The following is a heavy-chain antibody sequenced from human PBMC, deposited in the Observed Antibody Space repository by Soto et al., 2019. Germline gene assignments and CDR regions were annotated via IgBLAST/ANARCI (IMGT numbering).Heavy chain of an antibody. CDR2: ISWDGGST. V-gene: IGHV3-43D*04. CDR3: AKDAGTGQGDYYYGMDV. Sequence: XGSLGLSCAACGFSVGDYAMHWVRQAPGKGLEWVSLISWDGGSTYYADSVKGRFTISRDNSKNSLYLQMNSLRAEDTALYYCAKDAGTGQGDYYYGMDVWGQGTTVTVSS. J-gene: IGHJ6*02. CDR1: GFSVGDYA.